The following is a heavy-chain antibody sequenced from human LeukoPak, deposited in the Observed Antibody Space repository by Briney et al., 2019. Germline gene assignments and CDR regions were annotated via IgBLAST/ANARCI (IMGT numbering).Heavy chain of an antibody. CDR3: ARDPRGSSGS. Sequence: SETLSLTCTVSGGSISSGGYYWSWIRQPPGKGLEWIGYIYHSGSTYYNPSLKSRVTISVDRSKNQFSLKLSSVTAADTAMYYCARDPRGSSGSWGQGTLVTVSS. CDR2: IYHSGST. J-gene: IGHJ5*02. V-gene: IGHV4-30-2*01. D-gene: IGHD6-19*01. CDR1: GGSISSGGYY.